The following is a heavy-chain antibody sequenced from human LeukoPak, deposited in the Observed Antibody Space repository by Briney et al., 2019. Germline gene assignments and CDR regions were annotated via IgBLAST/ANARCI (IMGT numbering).Heavy chain of an antibody. CDR2: IDYSGNT. V-gene: IGHV4-30-4*01. CDR1: GGSISSGDYY. J-gene: IGHJ5*02. D-gene: IGHD5-18*01. CDR3: ARHTLYSYGQGNWFDP. Sequence: SETLSLTCTVSGGSISSGDYYWSWIRQPPGKGLEWMGNIDYSGNTDYNPSLKSRGTISVDTSKNQFSLKLSSVTAADTAVYYCARHTLYSYGQGNWFDPWGQGTLVTVSS.